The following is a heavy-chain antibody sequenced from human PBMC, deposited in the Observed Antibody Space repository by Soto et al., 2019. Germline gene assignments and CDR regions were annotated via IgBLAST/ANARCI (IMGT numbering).Heavy chain of an antibody. Sequence: SETLSLTCTVSGGSISSGGYYWSLIRQHPGKGLEWIGYIYYSGSTYYNPSLKSRVTISVDTSKNQFSLKLSSVTAADTAVYYCARVSDFWSGYYIDYWGQGTLVTVSS. CDR1: GGSISSGGYY. CDR3: ARVSDFWSGYYIDY. D-gene: IGHD3-3*01. CDR2: IYYSGST. V-gene: IGHV4-31*03. J-gene: IGHJ4*02.